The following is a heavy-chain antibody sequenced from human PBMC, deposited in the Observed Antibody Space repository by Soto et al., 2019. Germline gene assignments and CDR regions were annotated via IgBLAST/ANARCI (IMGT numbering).Heavy chain of an antibody. CDR3: ARDYGSGNNWFDP. CDR2: INPNSGGT. J-gene: IGHJ5*02. Sequence: GASVKVSCKASGYTFTGYYMHWVRQAPGQGLEWMGWINPNSGGTNYAQKFQGWVTMTRDTSISTAYMELSRLRSDDTAVYYCARDYGSGNNWFDPWGQGTLVTVSS. D-gene: IGHD3-10*01. CDR1: GYTFTGYY. V-gene: IGHV1-2*04.